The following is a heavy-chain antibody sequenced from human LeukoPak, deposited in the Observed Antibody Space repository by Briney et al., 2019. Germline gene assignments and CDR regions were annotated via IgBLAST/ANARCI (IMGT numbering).Heavy chain of an antibody. D-gene: IGHD6-13*01. CDR3: EKDSYSKGDF. CDR2: IKNDGAVK. CDR1: GFTFSYHW. Sequence: GGSLTLSCAASGFTFSYHWMTWVRQAPGKGVEWVANIKNDGAVKNYVDSVKGRFTISRDNAKNSLYLQMNSLRAEDTAVYYCEKDSYSKGDFWGQGVLVTVSS. V-gene: IGHV3-7*01. J-gene: IGHJ4*02.